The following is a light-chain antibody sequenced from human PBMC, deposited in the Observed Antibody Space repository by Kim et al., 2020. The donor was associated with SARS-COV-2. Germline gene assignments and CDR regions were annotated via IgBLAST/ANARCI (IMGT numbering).Light chain of an antibody. CDR1: ESISSDY. CDR2: GAS. CDR3: HQFGSSPRT. V-gene: IGKV3-20*01. J-gene: IGKJ5*01. Sequence: SPGERATLSCRSSESISSDYLAWFQQKPGQAPRLLVFGASSRATGIPDRFSAGGSGTDFTLTISRLEPEDFAVYYCHQFGSSPRTFGQGTRLEIK.